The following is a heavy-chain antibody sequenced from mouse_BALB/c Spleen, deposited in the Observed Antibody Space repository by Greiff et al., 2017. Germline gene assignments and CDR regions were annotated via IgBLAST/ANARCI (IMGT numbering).Heavy chain of an antibody. CDR2: ISYSGST. CDR3: AREAWFAY. J-gene: IGHJ3*01. Sequence: EVKLKESGPGLVKPSQSLSLTCTVTGYSITSDYAWNWIRQFPGNKLEWMGYISYSGSTSYNPSLKSRISITRDTSKNQFFLQLNSVTTEDTATYYCAREAWFAYWGQGTLVTVSA. CDR1: GYSITSDYA. V-gene: IGHV3-2*02.